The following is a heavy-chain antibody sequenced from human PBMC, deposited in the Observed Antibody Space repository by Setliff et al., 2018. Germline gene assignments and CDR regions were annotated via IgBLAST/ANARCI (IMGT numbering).Heavy chain of an antibody. J-gene: IGHJ6*03. V-gene: IGHV3-21*01. Sequence: PGGSLRLSCAASGFTFSASTMNWVRQAPGKGLEWVSSISGSSSNFIYYADSVKGRFTISRDNAKNSLFLQMDNLRAEDTAQYFCARDSSHFMDVWGKGTTVTVSS. CDR1: GFTFSAST. CDR2: ISGSSSNFI. CDR3: ARDSSHFMDV.